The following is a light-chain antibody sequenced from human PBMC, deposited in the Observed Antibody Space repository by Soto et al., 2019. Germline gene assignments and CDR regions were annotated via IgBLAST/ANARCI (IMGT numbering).Light chain of an antibody. J-gene: IGLJ3*02. CDR3: CAYVSSNTLL. Sequence: QSALTQPASVSGSPGQSITISCTGTSSDVGGYDLVSWYQQHPGKAPKLIIYEGSKRPSGISNRFSGSKSGNTASLIISGLQGDDEGDYYCCAYVSSNTLLFGVGTKLTVL. CDR1: SSDVGGYDL. V-gene: IGLV2-23*01. CDR2: EGS.